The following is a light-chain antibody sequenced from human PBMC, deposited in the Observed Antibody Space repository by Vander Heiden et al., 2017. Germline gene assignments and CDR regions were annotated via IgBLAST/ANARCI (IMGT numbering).Light chain of an antibody. V-gene: IGLV3-27*01. CDR3: YCAPDHIGV. J-gene: IGLJ3*02. CDR2: KDT. CDR1: AVARKY. Sequence: SYELTQPSAVSVSPGQTATITCSGDAVARKYVRWFQQKPGQPPVLVIYKDTERPSEIPERFSGSSSGTTVTLTISGAQVDDEADYYCYCAPDHIGVFGGGTKLTV.